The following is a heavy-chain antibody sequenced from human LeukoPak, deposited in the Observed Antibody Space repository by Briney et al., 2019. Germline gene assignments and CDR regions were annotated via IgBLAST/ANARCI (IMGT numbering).Heavy chain of an antibody. CDR3: AKRAGTSSNYYYGMDV. D-gene: IGHD1-1*01. CDR2: ISGSGGST. J-gene: IGHJ6*02. Sequence: GGSLRLSCAASGFTVSNNYISWVRQAPGKGLEWVSAISGSGGSTYYADSVKGRFTISRDNSKNTLYLQVNSLRAEDTAVYYCAKRAGTSSNYYYGMDVWGQGTTVTVSS. V-gene: IGHV3-23*01. CDR1: GFTVSNNY.